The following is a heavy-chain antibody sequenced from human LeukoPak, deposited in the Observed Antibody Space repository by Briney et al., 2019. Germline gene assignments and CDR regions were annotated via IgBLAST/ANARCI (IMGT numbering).Heavy chain of an antibody. V-gene: IGHV1-2*02. Sequence: ASVKVSCKASGYTFTSYDINWVRQATGQGLEWMGWINPNSGGTNYAQKFQGRVTMTRDTSISTAYMELSRLRSDDTAVYYCARFGYGDYVGNYYYYMDVWGKGTTVTISS. J-gene: IGHJ6*03. CDR2: INPNSGGT. D-gene: IGHD4-17*01. CDR1: GYTFTSYD. CDR3: ARFGYGDYVGNYYYYMDV.